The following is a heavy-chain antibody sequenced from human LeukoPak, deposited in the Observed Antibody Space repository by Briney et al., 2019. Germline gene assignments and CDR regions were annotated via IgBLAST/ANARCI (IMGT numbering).Heavy chain of an antibody. D-gene: IGHD6-19*01. V-gene: IGHV3-7*01. J-gene: IGHJ4*02. Sequence: PGGSLRLSCAASGFTFSSYWMSWVRQAPGKGLEWVANIKQDGSEKYYVDSVKGRFTISRDNAKNSLYLQMNSLRAEDTAVYDCATVLAVALIDYWGQGTLVTVSS. CDR3: ATVLAVALIDY. CDR2: IKQDGSEK. CDR1: GFTFSSYW.